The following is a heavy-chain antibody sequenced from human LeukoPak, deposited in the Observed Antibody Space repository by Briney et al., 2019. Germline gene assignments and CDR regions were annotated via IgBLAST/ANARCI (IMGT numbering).Heavy chain of an antibody. CDR3: ARGDVMAGSNYYFYYMDV. D-gene: IGHD6-19*01. CDR1: GGSFSGYF. V-gene: IGHV4-34*01. J-gene: IGHJ6*03. CDR2: INHSGST. Sequence: SETLPLTCAVYGGSFSGYFWSWIRQPPGKVLEWIGEINHSGSTNYDPSLKSRFTISVDTSKNQFSLRLSSVTAADTAVYYCARGDVMAGSNYYFYYMDVWGKGTTVTVSS.